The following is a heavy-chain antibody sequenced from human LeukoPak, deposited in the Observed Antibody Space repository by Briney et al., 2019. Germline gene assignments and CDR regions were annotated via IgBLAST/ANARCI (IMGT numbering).Heavy chain of an antibody. J-gene: IGHJ4*02. CDR2: ISNDGSTK. CDR3: ARVYETNGYLY. D-gene: IGHD3-22*01. CDR1: GFTSSSYG. V-gene: IGHV3-33*05. Sequence: GGSRELSFAAPGFTSSSYGMNWFGKAPARGLEWVAVISNDGSTKKYADSVKGRFTISRDNSKNTVYLQMNSLRVEDTAVYYCARVYETNGYLYWGQGSLVTVSS.